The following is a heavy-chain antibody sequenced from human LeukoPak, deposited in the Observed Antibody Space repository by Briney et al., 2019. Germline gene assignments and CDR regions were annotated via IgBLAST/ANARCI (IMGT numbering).Heavy chain of an antibody. Sequence: RASETLSLTCTVSGGSISSSSYYWGWIRQPPGKGLEWIGSIYYSGSTYYNPSLKSRVTISVDTSKNQFSLKLSSVTAADTAVYYCARQMATISWAFDYWGQGTLVTVSS. CDR3: ARQMATISWAFDY. CDR1: GGSISSSSYY. J-gene: IGHJ4*02. V-gene: IGHV4-39*01. D-gene: IGHD5-24*01. CDR2: IYYSGST.